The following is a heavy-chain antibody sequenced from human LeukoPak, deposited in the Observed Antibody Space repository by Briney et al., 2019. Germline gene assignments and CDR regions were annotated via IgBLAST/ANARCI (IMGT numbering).Heavy chain of an antibody. CDR1: GGTFSSYA. CDR3: ARELYSSSAINWFDP. Sequence: ASVKVSCKASGGTFSSYAISWVRQAPGQGLEWMGGIIPNSGGTNYAQKFQGRVTMTRDTSITTAYMELSRLRSDDTAMYYCARELYSSSAINWFDPWGQGTLVTVSS. V-gene: IGHV1-2*02. CDR2: IIPNSGGT. J-gene: IGHJ5*02. D-gene: IGHD6-6*01.